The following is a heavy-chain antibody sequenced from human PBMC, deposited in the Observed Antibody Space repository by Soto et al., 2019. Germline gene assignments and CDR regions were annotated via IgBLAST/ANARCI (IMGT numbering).Heavy chain of an antibody. V-gene: IGHV4-59*01. CDR3: ARAAAADY. Sequence: SETLSLTCTVSGGSISNYYWGWIRQPPGKGLEWIGYVYYTGTTHFNPFLKSRVSMSVDTSKNQFSLKLTSVTSADTAVYYCARAAAADYWGQGTLVTVS. D-gene: IGHD6-13*01. CDR1: GGSISNYY. CDR2: VYYTGTT. J-gene: IGHJ4*02.